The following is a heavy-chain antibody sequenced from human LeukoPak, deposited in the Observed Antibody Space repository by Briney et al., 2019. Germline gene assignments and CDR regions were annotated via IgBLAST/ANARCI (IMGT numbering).Heavy chain of an antibody. Sequence: GGSLRLSCAASGFTFSSYGMHWVRQAPGKGLEWVAFIRYDGSNKYYADSVKGRFTISRDNSKNTLYLQMNSLRAEDTAVYYCARDDDSSGPPPGFFDYWGQGTLVTVSS. CDR3: ARDDDSSGPPPGFFDY. V-gene: IGHV3-30*02. CDR2: IRYDGSNK. CDR1: GFTFSSYG. D-gene: IGHD3-22*01. J-gene: IGHJ4*02.